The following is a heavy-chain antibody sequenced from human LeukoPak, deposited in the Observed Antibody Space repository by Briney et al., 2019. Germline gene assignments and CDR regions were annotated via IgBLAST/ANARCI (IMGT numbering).Heavy chain of an antibody. J-gene: IGHJ4*02. D-gene: IGHD3-22*01. CDR3: ARVTGYMIEDYFDY. CDR2: IYSSGNT. CDR1: GGFISSYY. V-gene: IGHV4-59*01. Sequence: SETLSLTCTVSGGFISSYYWNWIRQTPGKGLEWIGSIYSSGNTNYNPSLKSRVTISVDTSKNQFSLKLSSVTAADTAVYYCARVTGYMIEDYFDYWGQGTLVTVSS.